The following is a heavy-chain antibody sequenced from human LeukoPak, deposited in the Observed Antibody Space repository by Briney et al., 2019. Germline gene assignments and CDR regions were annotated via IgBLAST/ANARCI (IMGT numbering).Heavy chain of an antibody. CDR1: GYTFKYNA. CDR3: ARGYYGSGSLYYYYMDV. CDR2: INPNSGGT. Sequence: GASVKVSCKASGYTFKYNAINWVRQAPGQGLEWMGWINPNSGGTNYAQKFQGRVTMTRDTYISTAYMELSRLRSDDAAVYYCARGYYGSGSLYYYYMDVWAKGTTVTISS. J-gene: IGHJ6*03. D-gene: IGHD3-10*01. V-gene: IGHV1-2*02.